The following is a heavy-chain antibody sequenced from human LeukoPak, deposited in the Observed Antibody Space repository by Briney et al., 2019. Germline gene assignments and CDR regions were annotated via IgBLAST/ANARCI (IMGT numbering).Heavy chain of an antibody. J-gene: IGHJ4*02. D-gene: IGHD3-22*01. V-gene: IGHV1-2*02. CDR2: INPNSGGT. Sequence: ASVKVSCKASGYTFTGYYMHWVRQAPGQGLGWMGWINPNSGGTNYQGRVTMTRDTSISTAYMELSRLRSDDTAVYYCARAVNYYDSSGYTDYWGQGTLVTVSS. CDR1: GYTFTGYY. CDR3: ARAVNYYDSSGYTDY.